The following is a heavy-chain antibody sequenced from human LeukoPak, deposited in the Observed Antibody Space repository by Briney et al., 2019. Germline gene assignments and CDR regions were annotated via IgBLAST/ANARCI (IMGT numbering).Heavy chain of an antibody. Sequence: SETLSLTCTVSADSISPYYWHWIRQPPGKGLEWIGYINYSGTTDYSPSLKSRVTISVDTSKKQLFLRLRSMTAADTAVYYCAREYSSFEYWGQGTLVTVSS. V-gene: IGHV4-59*01. D-gene: IGHD6-13*01. CDR1: ADSISPYY. CDR2: INYSGTT. J-gene: IGHJ4*02. CDR3: AREYSSFEY.